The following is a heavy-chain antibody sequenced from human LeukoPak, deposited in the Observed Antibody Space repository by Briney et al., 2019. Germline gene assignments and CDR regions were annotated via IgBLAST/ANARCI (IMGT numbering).Heavy chain of an antibody. CDR1: GFTFSSYW. D-gene: IGHD4-17*01. Sequence: GGSLRLSCAASGFTFSSYWMHWVRHAPGKGLVWVSRINSDGSSTSYADSVKGRFTISRDNAKNTLYLQMNSLRAEDTAVYYCARDPDYGDLFDYWGQGTLVTVSS. CDR2: INSDGSST. J-gene: IGHJ4*02. V-gene: IGHV3-74*01. CDR3: ARDPDYGDLFDY.